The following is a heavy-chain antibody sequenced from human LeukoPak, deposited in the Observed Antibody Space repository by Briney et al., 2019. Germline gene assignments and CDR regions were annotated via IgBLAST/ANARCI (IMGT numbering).Heavy chain of an antibody. CDR2: INHSGST. Sequence: SETLSLTCAVYGGSFSGYYWSWIRQPPGKGLEWIGEINHSGSTNYNPSLKSRVTISVDTSKNQFSLKLSSVTAADTAVYYCARGRYNSGWWDYWGQGTLVTVSS. D-gene: IGHD6-19*01. CDR3: ARGRYNSGWWDY. V-gene: IGHV4-34*01. CDR1: GGSFSGYY. J-gene: IGHJ4*02.